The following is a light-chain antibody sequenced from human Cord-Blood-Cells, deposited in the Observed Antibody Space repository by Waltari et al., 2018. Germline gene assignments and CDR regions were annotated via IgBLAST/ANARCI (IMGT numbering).Light chain of an antibody. CDR3: QQYNGYLT. CDR2: KAS. CDR1: QSISSW. V-gene: IGKV1-5*03. J-gene: IGKJ4*01. Sequence: DIQMTQSPSTLSASVGDRVTITCRASQSISSWLAWYQQKPGKAPKLLIYKASSLESGVPSRFSGSGSGTEFTLTISSLQPDDFATYYCQQYNGYLTFGGGTKVEIK.